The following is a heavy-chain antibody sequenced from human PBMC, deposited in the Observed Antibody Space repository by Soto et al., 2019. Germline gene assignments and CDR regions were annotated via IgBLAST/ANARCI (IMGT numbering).Heavy chain of an antibody. D-gene: IGHD6-13*01. CDR3: AKDRSSSLDGMDV. Sequence: GGSLRLSCAASGFTFSIYGMHWVRQAPGKGLEWVAVIWYDGSNKYYADSVKGRFTISRDNSKNTLYLQVNSLRAEDTAVYYCAKDRSSSLDGMDVWGQGTTVTVSS. CDR1: GFTFSIYG. CDR2: IWYDGSNK. V-gene: IGHV3-33*06. J-gene: IGHJ6*02.